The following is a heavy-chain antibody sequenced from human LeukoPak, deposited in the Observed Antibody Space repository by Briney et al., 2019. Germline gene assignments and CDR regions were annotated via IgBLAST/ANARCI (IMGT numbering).Heavy chain of an antibody. Sequence: GGSLRLSCAASGLTFSSYGMSWVRQAPGRGLEWVSALSGGGDLTYYADSVKGRFTISRDNSKNTLYLQMNSLRAEDTAVYYCAEIGSPGKWYFDYWGQGALVTVSS. CDR2: LSGGGDLT. V-gene: IGHV3-23*01. CDR3: AEIGSPGKWYFDY. D-gene: IGHD3-10*01. J-gene: IGHJ4*02. CDR1: GLTFSSYG.